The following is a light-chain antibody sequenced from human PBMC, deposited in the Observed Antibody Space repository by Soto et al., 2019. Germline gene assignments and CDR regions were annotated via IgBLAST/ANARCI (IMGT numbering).Light chain of an antibody. V-gene: IGKV1-5*03. Sequence: DIQMTQSPSILSASIGDRVTITCRASQNIGNWLAWYQQQPGKAPDLLIYRASSLETGVPSRFSGSGSGTQSTLTISSLQPDDFATYYCQQYKTYSRALGQGTKVEIK. CDR3: QQYKTYSRA. J-gene: IGKJ1*01. CDR1: QNIGNW. CDR2: RAS.